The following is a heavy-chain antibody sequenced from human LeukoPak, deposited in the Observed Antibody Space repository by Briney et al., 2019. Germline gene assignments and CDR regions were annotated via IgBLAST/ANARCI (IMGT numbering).Heavy chain of an antibody. D-gene: IGHD3-22*01. CDR3: ARAPSEIGGYYPEYFRH. V-gene: IGHV3-74*01. CDR2: ISPDGSST. Sequence: PGGSLRLSCAASGFTFSSYWMHWVRQAPGQGLVWVSRISPDGSSTNYADSVKGRFTISRDNAKNTVSLQMNSLRAEDTGVYYCARAPSEIGGYYPEYFRHWGQGTLVIVSS. J-gene: IGHJ1*01. CDR1: GFTFSSYW.